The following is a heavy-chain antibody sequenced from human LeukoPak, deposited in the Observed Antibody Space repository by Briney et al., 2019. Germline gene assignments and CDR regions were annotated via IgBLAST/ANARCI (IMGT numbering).Heavy chain of an antibody. CDR2: IYYSGNA. Sequence: PSETLSLTCTVSGASINGYFWNWIRQPPGKGLEWIGYIYYSGNANYNPSLYNPSLKSRLTILVDTSKNQFSLKLSSVPAVDTAVYYCARGGSSLDSWGQGTLVTVSS. CDR1: GASINGYF. J-gene: IGHJ4*02. D-gene: IGHD6-13*01. V-gene: IGHV4-59*01. CDR3: ARGGSSLDS.